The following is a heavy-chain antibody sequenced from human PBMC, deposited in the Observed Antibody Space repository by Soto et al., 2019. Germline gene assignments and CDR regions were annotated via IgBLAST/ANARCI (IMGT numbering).Heavy chain of an antibody. Sequence: DTQSLTCTVSGESVNSSWHYWGLVCYVPGKGLEWIGSVYYSGSTYYNPSLESRVTISVDKSKNQFSLKLMSLSAADTAVYYCGGLEGLATISYYFGYWGQGDLVTVSS. CDR1: GESVNSSWHY. CDR3: GGLEGLATISYYFGY. J-gene: IGHJ4*02. V-gene: IGHV4-39*01. CDR2: VYYSGST. D-gene: IGHD3-9*01.